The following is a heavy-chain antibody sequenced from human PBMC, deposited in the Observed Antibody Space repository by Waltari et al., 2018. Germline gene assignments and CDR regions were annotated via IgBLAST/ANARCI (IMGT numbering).Heavy chain of an antibody. Sequence: QVQLVQSGAEVKKPGSSVKVSCKASGGTFSSYAISWVRQAPGQGLEWMGWISPNSGDTRYAQNFQGRVAMTSDTSISTANMELSRLTSDDTAVYYCARERSGFKSFDIWGQGTMVTVSS. CDR1: GGTFSSYA. CDR3: ARERSGFKSFDI. V-gene: IGHV1-2*02. CDR2: ISPNSGDT. J-gene: IGHJ3*02. D-gene: IGHD3-3*01.